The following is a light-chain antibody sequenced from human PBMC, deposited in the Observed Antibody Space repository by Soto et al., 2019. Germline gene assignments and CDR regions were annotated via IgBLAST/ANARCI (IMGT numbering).Light chain of an antibody. CDR3: QQYYTTPFT. Sequence: EIVVTQSPXXLALSLGERATINXKSSQSVFFSPNDKNYLAWYKQRPEQAPELLIHWASTRASGVPDRFSGSGSGTEFTLTIDSLQAEDVAVYYCQQYYTTPFTFAGRTKVAIK. V-gene: IGKV4-1*01. CDR1: QSVFFSPNDKNY. CDR2: WAS. J-gene: IGKJ4*01.